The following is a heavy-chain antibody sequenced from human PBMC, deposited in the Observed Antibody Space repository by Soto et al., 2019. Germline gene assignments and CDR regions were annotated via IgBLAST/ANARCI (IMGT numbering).Heavy chain of an antibody. Sequence: GESLKISCKDSGFSFASSWIGWERQMPGKGLEWMGVIYPGDSDTRYSPSFQGQVTISADKSISTAYLQWSSLKASDTAMYYCARGDYTVLEFWGQGTLVTVSS. D-gene: IGHD4-4*01. CDR2: IYPGDSDT. CDR3: ARGDYTVLEF. V-gene: IGHV5-51*01. CDR1: GFSFASSW. J-gene: IGHJ4*02.